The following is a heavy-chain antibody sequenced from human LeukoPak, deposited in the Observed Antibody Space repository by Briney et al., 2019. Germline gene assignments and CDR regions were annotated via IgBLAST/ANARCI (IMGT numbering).Heavy chain of an antibody. D-gene: IGHD3-10*01. Sequence: PSETLSLTCAVYGGSFSGYYWSWIRQPPGKGLEWIGEINHSGSTNYNPSLKSRVTISVDTSKNQFSLKLSSVTAADTAVYYCARGYGSGSYGYFDYWGQGTLVTVSS. CDR2: INHSGST. CDR1: GGSFSGYY. J-gene: IGHJ4*02. CDR3: ARGYGSGSYGYFDY. V-gene: IGHV4-34*01.